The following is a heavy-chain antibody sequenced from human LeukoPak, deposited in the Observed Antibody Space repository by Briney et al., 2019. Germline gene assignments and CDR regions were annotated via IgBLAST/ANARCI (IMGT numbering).Heavy chain of an antibody. Sequence: QPGGSLRLSCAASGITVSSNYMSWVRQAPGKGLEWVSVMYSGGNTYYADSVKGRFTTSRDKSKNTLYLQMNSLRAEDTAVYYCARGIGSTVFFDHWGQGTLVTVSS. CDR1: GITVSSNY. D-gene: IGHD4-11*01. V-gene: IGHV3-53*01. CDR2: MYSGGNT. CDR3: ARGIGSTVFFDH. J-gene: IGHJ4*02.